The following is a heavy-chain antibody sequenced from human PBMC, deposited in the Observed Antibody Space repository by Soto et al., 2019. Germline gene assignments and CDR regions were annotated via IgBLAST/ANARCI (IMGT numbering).Heavy chain of an antibody. Sequence: GGSLRLSCAASGFTFSSYSMNWVRQAPGKGLEWVSYISSSSTIYYADSVKGRFTISRDNAKNSLYLQMNSLRAEDTAVHYCASTTGTTIHIFDYWGQGTLVTVSS. D-gene: IGHD1-1*01. CDR2: ISSSSTI. J-gene: IGHJ4*02. CDR1: GFTFSSYS. CDR3: ASTTGTTIHIFDY. V-gene: IGHV3-48*04.